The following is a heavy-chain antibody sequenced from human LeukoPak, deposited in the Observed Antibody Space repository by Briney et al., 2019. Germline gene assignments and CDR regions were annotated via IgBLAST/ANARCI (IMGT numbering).Heavy chain of an antibody. CDR2: ISYDGGHK. CDR3: TKKYFFGSGSGDAFDV. D-gene: IGHD3-10*01. V-gene: IGHV3-30*18. J-gene: IGHJ3*01. CDR1: GFSFSGFG. Sequence: PGTSLRLSCAASGFSFSGFGMHWVRQAPGRRPEWVAVISYDGGHKYYADSVKGRFTISRDNSNNTLYLQMNSLRLEDTAVYYCTKKYFFGSGSGDAFDVWGHGAMVSVSS.